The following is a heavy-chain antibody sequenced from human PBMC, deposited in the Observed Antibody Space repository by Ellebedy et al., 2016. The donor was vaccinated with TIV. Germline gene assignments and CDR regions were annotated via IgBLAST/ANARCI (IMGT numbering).Heavy chain of an antibody. CDR1: GYTFTNYG. V-gene: IGHV1-18*04. CDR3: ARDGVNYIGLPGAG. Sequence: AASVKVSCKASGYTFTNYGVSWVRQAPGQGLEWMGWIRSYNGHTKYPKKLEGRVTMTTDTSRSTVYMELRRLKSDDTAVYYCARDGVNYIGLPGAGWGQGTLVTVSS. D-gene: IGHD2-15*01. J-gene: IGHJ4*02. CDR2: IRSYNGHT.